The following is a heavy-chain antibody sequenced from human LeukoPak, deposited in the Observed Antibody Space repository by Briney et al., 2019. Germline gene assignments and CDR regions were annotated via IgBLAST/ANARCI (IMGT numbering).Heavy chain of an antibody. Sequence: GGALRLSCAASGFTFGIYAMTWVRQAPGKGLQWVSAITDSGGNTYYADSVKGRFTISRDNSKNTLYLRMNGLRAEDTAVYYCATLPRGPTGYVGYGGEDYWSQGTLVTVSS. CDR3: ATLPRGPTGYVGYGGEDY. J-gene: IGHJ4*02. CDR1: GFTFGIYA. D-gene: IGHD5-12*01. V-gene: IGHV3-23*01. CDR2: ITDSGGNT.